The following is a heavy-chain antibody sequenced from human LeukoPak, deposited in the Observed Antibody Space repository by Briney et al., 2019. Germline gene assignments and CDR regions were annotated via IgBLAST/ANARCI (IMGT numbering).Heavy chain of an antibody. D-gene: IGHD6-6*01. CDR2: IYYSGST. J-gene: IGHJ4*02. CDR1: GGSISSYY. Sequence: SETLSLTCTVSGGSISSYYWSWIRQPPGKGLEWIGYIYYSGSTNYNPSLKSRVTISVDTSKNQFSLKLSSVTAADTALYYCAREKYSSSSALDYFDYWGQGTLVTVSS. V-gene: IGHV4-59*01. CDR3: AREKYSSSSALDYFDY.